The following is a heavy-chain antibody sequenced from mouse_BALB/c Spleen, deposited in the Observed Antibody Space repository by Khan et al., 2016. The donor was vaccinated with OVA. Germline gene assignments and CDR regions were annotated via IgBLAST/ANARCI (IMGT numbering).Heavy chain of an antibody. V-gene: IGHV1S135*01. D-gene: IGHD1-1*01. J-gene: IGHJ3*01. CDR1: GYSFTTYY. CDR2: IDPFNGST. CDR3: ARHGTSAWFAY. Sequence: VQLQQSGPELMKPGASVKISCKASGYSFTTYYIHWVKQSHGKSLEWIGYIDPFNGSTTYNQKFKGKATLTVDKSSSTAYMHLSNLTSEDSAVYYCARHGTSAWFAYWGQGTLVTVSA.